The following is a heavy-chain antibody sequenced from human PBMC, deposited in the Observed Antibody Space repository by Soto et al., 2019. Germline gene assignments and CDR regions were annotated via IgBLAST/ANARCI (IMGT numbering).Heavy chain of an antibody. Sequence: GGSLRLSXAASGFSFSTYNMDWVRQAPGKGPEWIAYISTTSFTIYYADSVKGRFTISRDNDRNSLYLEMNSLRDEDTAVYYCARDRCYDGTCYSASDSWGQGTLVTVSS. J-gene: IGHJ5*01. V-gene: IGHV3-48*02. CDR3: ARDRCYDGTCYSASDS. CDR1: GFSFSTYN. CDR2: ISTTSFTI. D-gene: IGHD2-15*01.